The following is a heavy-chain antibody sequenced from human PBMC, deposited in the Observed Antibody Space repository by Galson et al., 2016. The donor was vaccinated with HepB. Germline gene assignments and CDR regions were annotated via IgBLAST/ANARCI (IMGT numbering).Heavy chain of an antibody. CDR2: IYYSGST. D-gene: IGHD3-10*01. CDR3: ARAVWLPLSGMDV. CDR1: GGSISSGGYY. J-gene: IGHJ6*02. Sequence: LSLTCTVSGGSISSGGYYWSWIRQHPGKGLEWIGYIYYSGSTYYNPSLKSRVTISVDTSKNQFSLKVSSVTAADTAVYYCARAVWLPLSGMDVWGQGTTVTVS. V-gene: IGHV4-31*03.